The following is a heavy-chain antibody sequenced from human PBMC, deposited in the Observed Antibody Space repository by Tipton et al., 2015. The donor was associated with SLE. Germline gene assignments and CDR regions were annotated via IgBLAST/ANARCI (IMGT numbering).Heavy chain of an antibody. CDR3: ARVWGFWSGLHYYYYMDG. V-gene: IGHV4-59*12. CDR2: VHYSGST. Sequence: TLSLTCSVSGDSIGTYYWNWIRQPPGKGLEFVGSVHYSGSTDYNSSLKSRVTISGDTSKNQFSLKLSTVTAADTAVYYCARVWGFWSGLHYYYYMDGWGKGTTVTVSS. D-gene: IGHD3-3*01. CDR1: GDSIGTYY. J-gene: IGHJ6*03.